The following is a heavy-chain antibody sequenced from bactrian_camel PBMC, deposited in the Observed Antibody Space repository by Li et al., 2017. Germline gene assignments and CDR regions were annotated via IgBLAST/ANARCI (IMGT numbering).Heavy chain of an antibody. D-gene: IGHD1*01. V-gene: IGHV3S28*01. J-gene: IGHJ4*01. Sequence: QLVESGGGSVQAGGSLRLSCAASGYSVSTGYMAWFRQAPGKEREGVAAIYPGGGSTHYADSVKGRFTISQDNAKNTLSLRMNSLKPEDTANYYCAAGRGWREFDKPLTSTAYTFWGQGTQVTVS. CDR3: AAGRGWREFDKPLTSTAYTF. CDR2: IYPGGGST. CDR1: GYSVSTGY.